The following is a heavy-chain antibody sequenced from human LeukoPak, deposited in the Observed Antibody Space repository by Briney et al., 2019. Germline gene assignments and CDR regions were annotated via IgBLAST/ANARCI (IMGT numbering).Heavy chain of an antibody. CDR1: GYSFSSYW. CDR3: ARSGPTPGYSSSWYDFDY. Sequence: GESLKIFCKGSGYSFSSYWIAWVRPMPGKGLEWMGIIYPGDSDTRYSPSFQGPVTISADKPISTAYLQWSSLKASDTAMYYCARSGPTPGYSSSWYDFDYWGQGTLVTVSS. CDR2: IYPGDSDT. J-gene: IGHJ4*02. D-gene: IGHD6-13*01. V-gene: IGHV5-51*04.